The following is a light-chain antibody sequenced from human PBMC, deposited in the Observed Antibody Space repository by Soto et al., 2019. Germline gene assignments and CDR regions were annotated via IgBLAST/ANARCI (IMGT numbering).Light chain of an antibody. V-gene: IGLV2-14*01. CDR1: SSDVGGYNY. CDR2: DVS. Sequence: QSVLTQPASVSGSPGQSITISCTGTSSDVGGYNYVSWYQQHPGKAPKLMSSDVSNRPSGVSTRFSGSKSGNTASLTISGLQAEDEADYYCSSYTSSSTYVFGTGTKVTVL. J-gene: IGLJ1*01. CDR3: SSYTSSSTYV.